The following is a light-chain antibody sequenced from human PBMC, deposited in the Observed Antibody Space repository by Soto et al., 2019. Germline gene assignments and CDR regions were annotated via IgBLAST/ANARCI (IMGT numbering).Light chain of an antibody. Sequence: QSVLTQPASVSGSPGQSITISCTGTSSDVGAYNYVSWYQQHPGKAPKLMIYDVSNRPSGVSNRFSGSKSGTTASLTISGLQAEDEADYYCSSYTGSSTLYVFGTGTKVTVL. J-gene: IGLJ1*01. CDR2: DVS. V-gene: IGLV2-14*01. CDR1: SSDVGAYNY. CDR3: SSYTGSSTLYV.